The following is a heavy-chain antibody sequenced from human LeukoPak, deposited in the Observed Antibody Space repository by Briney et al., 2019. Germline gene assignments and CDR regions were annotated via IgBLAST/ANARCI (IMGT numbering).Heavy chain of an antibody. J-gene: IGHJ3*02. CDR3: AILPRNDAFDI. D-gene: IGHD1-14*01. Sequence: ASVKVSCKASGYTFTSYGISWVRQAPGQGLEWMGWITPFNGNTNYAQKFQDRVTITRDRSMSTAYMELSSLRSEDTAMYYCAILPRNDAFDIWGQGTMVTVSS. CDR1: GYTFTSYG. V-gene: IGHV1-45*02. CDR2: ITPFNGNT.